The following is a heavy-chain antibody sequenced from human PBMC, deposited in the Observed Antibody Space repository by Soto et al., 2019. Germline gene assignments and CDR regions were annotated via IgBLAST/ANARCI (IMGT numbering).Heavy chain of an antibody. J-gene: IGHJ4*02. D-gene: IGHD6-13*01. CDR2: IYHSGST. CDR3: ARGRRRAIAAAGTAPFDY. CDR1: GGSISSSNW. V-gene: IGHV4-4*02. Sequence: SETLSLTCAVSGGSISSSNWWSWVRQPPGKGLEWIGEIYHSGSTNYNPSLKSRVTISVDKSKNQFSLKLSSVTAADTAVYYCARGRRRAIAAAGTAPFDYWGQGTLVTVSS.